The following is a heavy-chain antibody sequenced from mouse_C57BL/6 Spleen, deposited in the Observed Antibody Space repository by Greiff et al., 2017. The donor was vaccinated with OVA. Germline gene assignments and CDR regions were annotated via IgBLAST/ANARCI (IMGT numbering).Heavy chain of an antibody. CDR2: ISGGGGNT. Sequence: EVKLMESGGGLVKPGGSLKLSCAASGFTFSSYTMSCVRQTPEKRLEWVATISGGGGNTYYPDSVKGRFTISRDNAKNTLYLQMSSLRSEDTALYYCARLLLEDWGQGTTLTVSS. V-gene: IGHV5-9*01. CDR3: ARLLLED. J-gene: IGHJ2*01. CDR1: GFTFSSYT. D-gene: IGHD1-1*01.